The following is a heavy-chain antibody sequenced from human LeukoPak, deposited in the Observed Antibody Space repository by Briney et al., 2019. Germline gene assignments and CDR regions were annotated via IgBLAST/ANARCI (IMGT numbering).Heavy chain of an antibody. Sequence: GGSLRLSCAASGFTFSSYAMNWVRQAPGKGLEWVSGISGSGGNTFYADSVKGRFIISRDNSKSTLNLQMNSLRPDDTATYFCAKTDSGGYHRGNYDFWGQGTLVTVSS. CDR2: ISGSGGNT. CDR1: GFTFSSYA. D-gene: IGHD3-22*01. CDR3: AKTDSGGYHRGNYDF. J-gene: IGHJ4*02. V-gene: IGHV3-23*01.